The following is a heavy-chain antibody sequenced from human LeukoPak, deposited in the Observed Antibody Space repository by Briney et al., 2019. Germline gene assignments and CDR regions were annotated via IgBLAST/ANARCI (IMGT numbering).Heavy chain of an antibody. J-gene: IGHJ5*02. CDR1: GFTVSSNY. CDR2: IYSGGST. Sequence: GGTLRLSCAASGFTVSSNYMSWVRQAPGKGLEWVSVIYSGGSTYYADSVKGRFTISRDNSKNTLYLQMNSLRAEDTAVYYCASQVYGSGPFDPWGQGTLVTVSS. V-gene: IGHV3-66*04. CDR3: ASQVYGSGPFDP. D-gene: IGHD3-10*01.